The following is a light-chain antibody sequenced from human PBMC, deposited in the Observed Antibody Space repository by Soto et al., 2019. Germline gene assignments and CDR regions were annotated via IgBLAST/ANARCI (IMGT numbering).Light chain of an antibody. V-gene: IGKV1-8*01. CDR1: QGISSY. Sequence: IRMTQSPSSLSASTGDRVTITCRASQGISSYLAWYQQKPGKAPKLLIYAASTLQSGVPSRFSGSGSGTDFTLTISCLQSEDFATYYCQQYYSYTFTFGPGTKVDIK. CDR2: AAS. J-gene: IGKJ3*01. CDR3: QQYYSYTFT.